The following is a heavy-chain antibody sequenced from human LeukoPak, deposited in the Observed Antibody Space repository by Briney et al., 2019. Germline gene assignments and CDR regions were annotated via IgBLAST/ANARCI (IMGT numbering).Heavy chain of an antibody. CDR1: GFTFSSYG. CDR2: ISYDGSNK. J-gene: IGHJ4*02. V-gene: IGHV3-30*03. CDR3: ARGCGSLSLGY. Sequence: GGSLRLSCAASGFTFSSYGMHWVRQAPGKGLEWVAVISYDGSNKYYADSVKGRFTISRDNANNSLYLQMNSLRVEDTAVYYCARGCGSLSLGYWGQGTLVAVSS. D-gene: IGHD1-26*01.